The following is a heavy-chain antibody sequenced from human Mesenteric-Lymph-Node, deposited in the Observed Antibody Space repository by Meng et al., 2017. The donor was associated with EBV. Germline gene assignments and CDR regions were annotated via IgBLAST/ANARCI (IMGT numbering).Heavy chain of an antibody. D-gene: IGHD2-21*01. V-gene: IGHV3-11*01. CDR2: ISSSGATI. Sequence: QGQLVGSGGGLVKPGGSLRLSCAASGFTFSDFDMSWIRQTPGKGLEWVSYISSSGATIYYADSVKGRFTISRDNAKNSLYLQMNSLRAEDTALYYCARGIVVVIAYDAFDFWGQGTMVTVSS. J-gene: IGHJ3*01. CDR3: ARGIVVVIAYDAFDF. CDR1: GFTFSDFD.